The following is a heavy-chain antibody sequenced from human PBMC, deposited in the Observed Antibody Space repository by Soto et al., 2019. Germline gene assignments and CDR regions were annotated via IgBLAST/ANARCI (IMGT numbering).Heavy chain of an antibody. V-gene: IGHV4-31*03. J-gene: IGHJ3*02. CDR1: GGSISSGGYY. D-gene: IGHD5-12*01. CDR2: IYYSGST. Sequence: QVQLQESGPGLVKPSQTLSLTCTVSGGSISSGGYYWSWIRQHPGKGLEWIGYIYYSGSTYYNPSLESRVTISVDTSKNQFSLKLSSVTAADTAVYYCAREDSGYDYGRAFDIWGQGTMVTVSS. CDR3: AREDSGYDYGRAFDI.